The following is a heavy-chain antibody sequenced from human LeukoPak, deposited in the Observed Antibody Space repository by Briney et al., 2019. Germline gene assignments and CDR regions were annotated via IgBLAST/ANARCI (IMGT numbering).Heavy chain of an antibody. D-gene: IGHD2-15*01. CDR1: GFTFSSYS. CDR2: ISSSSSYI. V-gene: IGHV3-21*01. J-gene: IGHJ4*02. Sequence: GSLRLSCAASGFTFSSYSMNWVRQAPGKGLEWVSSISSSSSYIYYADSVKGRFTTSRDNAKNSLYLQMNSLRAEDTAVYYCARDPAGIGYCSGGSCYSEGDSWGQGTLVTVSS. CDR3: ARDPAGIGYCSGGSCYSEGDS.